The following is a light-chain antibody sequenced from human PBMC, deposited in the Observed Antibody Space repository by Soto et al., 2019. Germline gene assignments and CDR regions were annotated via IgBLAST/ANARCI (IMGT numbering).Light chain of an antibody. CDR2: SNN. Sequence: QLVLTQPPSASGTPGQRVTISCSGSSSNIGSNTVNWYQQLPGTAPKLLIYSNNQRPSGVPDRFSGSNSGNTATLTISGTQAMDEADYYCQAWDSSTYVFGTGTKLTVL. CDR1: SSNIGSNT. V-gene: IGLV1-44*01. CDR3: QAWDSSTYV. J-gene: IGLJ1*01.